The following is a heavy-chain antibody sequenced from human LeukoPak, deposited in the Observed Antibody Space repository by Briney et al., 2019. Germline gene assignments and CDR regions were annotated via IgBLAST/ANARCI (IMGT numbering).Heavy chain of an antibody. V-gene: IGHV3-53*01. CDR1: GFTVSSNY. D-gene: IGHD2-2*01. CDR3: ARDVEYHFDY. J-gene: IGHJ4*02. CDR2: IYSGSST. Sequence: PGGSLRLSCAASGFTVSSNYMSWVRQAPGKGLEWVSVIYSGSSTYYADSVKGRFTISRDNSKNTLYLQMNSLRAEDTAVYYCARDVEYHFDYWGQGALVTVSS.